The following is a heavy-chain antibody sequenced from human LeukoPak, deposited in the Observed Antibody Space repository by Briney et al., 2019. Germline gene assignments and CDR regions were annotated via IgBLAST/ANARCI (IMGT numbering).Heavy chain of an antibody. CDR2: ISSSGSTI. CDR1: GFTFSSYE. D-gene: IGHD2-15*01. J-gene: IGHJ6*03. CDR3: ARDFEDIVVVVAARTNYYYMDV. Sequence: PGGSLRLSCAASGFTFSSYEMNWVRQAPGKELEWVSYISSSGSTIYYADSVKGRFTISRDNAKNSLYLQMNSLRAEDTAVYYCARDFEDIVVVVAARTNYYYMDVWGKGTTVTVSS. V-gene: IGHV3-48*03.